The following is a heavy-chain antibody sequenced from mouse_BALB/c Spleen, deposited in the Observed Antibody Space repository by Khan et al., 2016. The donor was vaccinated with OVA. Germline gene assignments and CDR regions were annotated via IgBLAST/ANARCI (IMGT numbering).Heavy chain of an antibody. CDR3: TRDRNYYGSSFYFDH. CDR1: GFTFSSYS. Sequence: EVELVESGGGLVKPGGSLRLSCEASGFTFSSYSMSWVRQTPEKRLEWVATITSGGSYTYYPDSVQGRFTISRDNAKNTLYLQMSSLKSEDTAIYYCTRDRNYYGSSFYFDHWGQGTTLTVSS. J-gene: IGHJ2*01. V-gene: IGHV5-6-4*01. D-gene: IGHD1-1*01. CDR2: ITSGGSYT.